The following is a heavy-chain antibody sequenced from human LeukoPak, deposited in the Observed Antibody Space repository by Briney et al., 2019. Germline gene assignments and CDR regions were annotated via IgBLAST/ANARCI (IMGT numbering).Heavy chain of an antibody. V-gene: IGHV3-23*01. CDR3: AKATYSSGWYRDY. Sequence: GGSLRLSCAASGFTFSSYAMSWVRQAPGKGLEWVSAISGSGGSTYYADSVKGRFTISRDNSKNTLYLQMNSLRAGDTAVYYCAKATYSSGWYRDYWGQGTLVTVSS. CDR1: GFTFSSYA. D-gene: IGHD6-19*01. J-gene: IGHJ4*02. CDR2: ISGSGGST.